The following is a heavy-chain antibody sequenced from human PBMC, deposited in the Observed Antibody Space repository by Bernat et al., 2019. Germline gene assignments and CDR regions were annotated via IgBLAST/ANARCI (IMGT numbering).Heavy chain of an antibody. J-gene: IGHJ4*02. CDR1: GGSISSYY. V-gene: IGHV4-59*01. CDR2: IYYSGST. D-gene: IGHD6-19*01. CDR3: ARGMGQCLPYFDY. Sequence: QVQLQESGPGLVKPSETLSLTCTVSGGSISSYYWSWIRQPPGKGLEWIGYIYYSGSTNYNPSLKSRVTISVDTSKNQFSLKLSSVTAADTAVYYCARGMGQCLPYFDYWGQGTLVTVSS.